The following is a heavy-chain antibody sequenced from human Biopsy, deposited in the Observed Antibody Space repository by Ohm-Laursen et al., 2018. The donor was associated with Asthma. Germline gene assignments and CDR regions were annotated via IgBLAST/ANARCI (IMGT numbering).Heavy chain of an antibody. D-gene: IGHD2-2*01. J-gene: IGHJ4*02. CDR2: INSVFGTT. V-gene: IGHV1-69*13. Sequence: SVKVSCKSLGGTFNTYVIDWVRQAPGQGLEWMGGINSVFGTTTYPQKFQDRVTITADDSTSTVYMELSSLRSEDTAVYYCARRAGSCISRTCYSLDFWGQGTLVTVSS. CDR1: GGTFNTYV. CDR3: ARRAGSCISRTCYSLDF.